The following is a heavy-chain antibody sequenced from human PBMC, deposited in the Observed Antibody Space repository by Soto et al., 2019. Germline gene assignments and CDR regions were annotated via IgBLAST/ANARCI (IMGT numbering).Heavy chain of an antibody. J-gene: IGHJ6*02. CDR1: GFSLSTGGVG. D-gene: IGHD2-21*02. Sequence: QITLKESGPTLVKPTQTLTLTCTFSGFSLSTGGVGVGWIRQPPGKALEWLALIYWDDDKRYSPSLKSRLTITQDPSQNQVVLTMTNMDPGDTATYYCAHSRCGGDCLQSYSSHYYFGMDVWGQGTTVTVSS. V-gene: IGHV2-5*02. CDR3: AHSRCGGDCLQSYSSHYYFGMDV. CDR2: IYWDDDK.